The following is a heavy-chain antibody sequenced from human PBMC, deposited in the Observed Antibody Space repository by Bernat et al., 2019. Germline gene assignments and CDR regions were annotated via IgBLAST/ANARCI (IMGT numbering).Heavy chain of an antibody. D-gene: IGHD3-3*01. J-gene: IGHJ4*02. CDR1: GFTFSSYA. Sequence: EVQLLESGGGLVQPGGSLRLSCAASGFTFSSYAMSWVRQAPGKGLEWVSTISGSGSSTNYADSVKGRFTISRDNSKNTLYLQMNSLRAEDTAVYYCAKPHYDFWSGYYYWGQGTLVTVSS. CDR3: AKPHYDFWSGYYY. CDR2: ISGSGSST. V-gene: IGHV3-23*01.